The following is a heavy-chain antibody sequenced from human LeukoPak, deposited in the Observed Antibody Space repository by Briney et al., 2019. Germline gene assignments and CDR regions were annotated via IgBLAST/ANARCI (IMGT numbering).Heavy chain of an antibody. Sequence: GRSLRLSCAASGFTFDDYAMHWVRQAPGKGLEWVSGISWNSGSIGYADSVKGRFTISRDNATNSLYLQMNSLRAEDTALYYCAKEYYYGSGSYYGMDVWGQGTTVTVSS. V-gene: IGHV3-9*01. D-gene: IGHD3-10*01. J-gene: IGHJ6*02. CDR3: AKEYYYGSGSYYGMDV. CDR2: ISWNSGSI. CDR1: GFTFDDYA.